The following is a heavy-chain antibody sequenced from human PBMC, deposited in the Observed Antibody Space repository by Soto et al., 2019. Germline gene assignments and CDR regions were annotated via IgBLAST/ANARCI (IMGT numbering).Heavy chain of an antibody. J-gene: IGHJ4*02. CDR1: GGSFSGYY. V-gene: IGHV4-34*01. D-gene: IGHD6-6*01. CDR3: ARRMGRNELAARPPYRGRIFYY. CDR2: INHSGST. Sequence: SETLSLTCAVYGGSFSGYYWSWIRQPPGKGLEWIGEINHSGSTNYNPSLKSRVTISVDTSKNQFSLKLSSVTAADSAVYYCARRMGRNELAARPPYRGRIFYYWGQGTLVTVSS.